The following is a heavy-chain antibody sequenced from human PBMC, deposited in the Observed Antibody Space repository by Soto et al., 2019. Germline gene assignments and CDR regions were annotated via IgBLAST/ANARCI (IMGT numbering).Heavy chain of an antibody. CDR1: GFTFSSYG. J-gene: IGHJ4*02. D-gene: IGHD2-21*02. Sequence: QVQLVESGGGVVQPGRSLRLSCAASGFTFSSYGMHWVRQAPGKGLEWVAVIWYDGSNKYYADSVKGRFTISRDNCKNTLYLQMNSLRAEDTAVYYCARIMCGGDCYDFDYWGQGTLVTVSS. CDR2: IWYDGSNK. V-gene: IGHV3-33*01. CDR3: ARIMCGGDCYDFDY.